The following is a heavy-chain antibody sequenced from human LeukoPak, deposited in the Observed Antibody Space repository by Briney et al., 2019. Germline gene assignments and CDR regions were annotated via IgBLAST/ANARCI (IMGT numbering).Heavy chain of an antibody. Sequence: PGESLKISCKGSGYSFTSYWIGWVRQMPGKGLEWMGIIYPGDSDTRYSPSFQGQVTISADKSISTAYLQWSSLKASDTAMYYCARCSLVDFWSGYDAFDIWGQGTMVTVSS. J-gene: IGHJ3*02. D-gene: IGHD3-3*01. CDR1: GYSFTSYW. CDR3: ARCSLVDFWSGYDAFDI. V-gene: IGHV5-51*01. CDR2: IYPGDSDT.